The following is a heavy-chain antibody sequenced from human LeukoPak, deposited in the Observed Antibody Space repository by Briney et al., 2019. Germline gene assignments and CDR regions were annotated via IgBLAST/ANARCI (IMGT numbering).Heavy chain of an antibody. D-gene: IGHD6-13*01. J-gene: IGHJ4*02. CDR2: INHSGST. CDR1: GGSFSGYY. V-gene: IGHV4-34*01. CDR3: AGIAAAAIDY. Sequence: PSETLSLTCAVYGGSFSGYYWSWIRQPPGKGLEWIGEINHSGSTNYNPSLKSRVTISVDTSKNQFSLKLSSVTAADTAVYYCAGIAAAAIDYRGQGTLVTVSS.